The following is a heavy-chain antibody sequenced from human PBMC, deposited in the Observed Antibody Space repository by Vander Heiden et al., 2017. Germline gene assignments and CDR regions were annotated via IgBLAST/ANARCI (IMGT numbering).Heavy chain of an antibody. D-gene: IGHD5-18*01. Sequence: QVQLVHSGAEVKKPGASVKVSCTASGYTFTGYDMHWVRQAPGQGLDWMRLINPNNGNINCAQKLQGRDTVTRDTSITTDYMELSRLRHNDTAIYYCARERDTAMITDYFDYWGQGTLVTVSS. V-gene: IGHV1-2*02. J-gene: IGHJ4*02. CDR2: INPNNGNI. CDR3: ARERDTAMITDYFDY. CDR1: GYTFTGYD.